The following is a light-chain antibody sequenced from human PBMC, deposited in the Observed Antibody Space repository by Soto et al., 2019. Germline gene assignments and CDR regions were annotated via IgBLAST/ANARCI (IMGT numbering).Light chain of an antibody. V-gene: IGKV1-8*01. CDR2: AAS. Sequence: IRMTQSPSSFSASTGDRVTITCRASQGISSYLAWYQQKPGKAPKLLIYAASTLQSGVPSRFSGSGSGTDFTLTISCLQSQDFATYYCQQYYSYPRTFGQGTKVEIK. CDR3: QQYYSYPRT. J-gene: IGKJ1*01. CDR1: QGISSY.